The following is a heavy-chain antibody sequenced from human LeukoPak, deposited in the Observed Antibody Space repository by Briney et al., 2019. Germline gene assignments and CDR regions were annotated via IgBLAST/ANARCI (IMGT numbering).Heavy chain of an antibody. CDR1: GFTFSDYY. CDR2: ISSSGSYI. J-gene: IGHJ4*02. D-gene: IGHD3/OR15-3a*01. V-gene: IGHV3-11*04. CDR3: ARGLINRYGYDF. Sequence: GGSLRLSCAASGFTFSDYYMSWIRQAPGKGLEWISCISSSGSYISYADSVKGRFTISRDNAKNALYLQLNSLRAEDTAVYYCARGLINRYGYDFGGQGTLVTVSS.